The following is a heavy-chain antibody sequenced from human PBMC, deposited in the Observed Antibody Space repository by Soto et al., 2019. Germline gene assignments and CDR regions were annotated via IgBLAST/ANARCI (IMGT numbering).Heavy chain of an antibody. D-gene: IGHD3-9*01. V-gene: IGHV3-23*01. CDR1: GFTFSSYA. J-gene: IGHJ3*02. CDR2: ISGSGGST. Sequence: PGGSLRLSCAASGFTFSSYAMSWVRQAPGKGLEWVSAISGSGGSTYYADSVKGRFTISRDNSKNTLYLQMNSLRAEDTAVYYCAKDRRYDILTGYDTWAFDIWGQATMVTVSS. CDR3: AKDRRYDILTGYDTWAFDI.